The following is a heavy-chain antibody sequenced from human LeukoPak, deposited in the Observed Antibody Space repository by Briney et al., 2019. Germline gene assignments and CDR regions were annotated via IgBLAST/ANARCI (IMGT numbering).Heavy chain of an antibody. CDR1: GFTFSSYA. V-gene: IGHV3-23*01. J-gene: IGHJ1*01. CDR3: AKDKSEQWLVYQYFQH. D-gene: IGHD6-19*01. Sequence: SGGSLRLSCAASGFTFSSYAMSWVRQAPGKGLEWVSAISGSGGSTCYADSVKGRFTISRDNSKNTLYLQMNSLRAEDTAVYYCAKDKSEQWLVYQYFQHWGQGTLVTVSS. CDR2: ISGSGGST.